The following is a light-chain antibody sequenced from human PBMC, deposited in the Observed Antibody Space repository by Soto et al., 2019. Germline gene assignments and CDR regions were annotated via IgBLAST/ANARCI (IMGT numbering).Light chain of an antibody. CDR3: QQYNTYTLT. Sequence: DILMTQSPSTLPASVGDRVTITCRASQSISSWLAWYQQKPGKAPKLLIYKASSLESGVPSRFSGSGSGTEFTLTISSLQPDDFATYYCQQYNTYTLTFGQGTKVDIK. V-gene: IGKV1-5*03. CDR1: QSISSW. J-gene: IGKJ1*01. CDR2: KAS.